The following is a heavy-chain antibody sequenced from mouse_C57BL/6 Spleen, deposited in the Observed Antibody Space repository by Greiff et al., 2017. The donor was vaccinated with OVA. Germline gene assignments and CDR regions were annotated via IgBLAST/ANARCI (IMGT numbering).Heavy chain of an antibody. V-gene: IGHV1-61*01. CDR2: IYPSDSET. D-gene: IGHD2-1*01. J-gene: IGHJ3*01. CDR3: ARGGNYLFAY. CDR1: GYTFTSYW. Sequence: QVQLKQPGAELVRPGSSVKLSCKASGYTFTSYWMDWVKQRPGQGLEWIGNIYPSDSETHYNQKFKDKATLTVDKSSSTAYMQLSSLTSEDSAVYYCARGGNYLFAYWGQGTLVTVSA.